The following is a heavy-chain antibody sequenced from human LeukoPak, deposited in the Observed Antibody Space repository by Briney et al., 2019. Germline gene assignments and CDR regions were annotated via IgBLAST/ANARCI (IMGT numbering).Heavy chain of an antibody. Sequence: RSGGSLRLSCAASGFIFSDHYMDWVRQAPGKGLEWVSSISSGGNYIYYADSVKGRLTISRDNAKNSLHLQMNSLRVEDTAVYYCARGSGSYYGGGFDPWGQGTLVTVSS. CDR2: ISSGGNYI. J-gene: IGHJ5*02. CDR1: GFIFSDHY. V-gene: IGHV3-21*01. CDR3: ARGSGSYYGGGFDP. D-gene: IGHD1-26*01.